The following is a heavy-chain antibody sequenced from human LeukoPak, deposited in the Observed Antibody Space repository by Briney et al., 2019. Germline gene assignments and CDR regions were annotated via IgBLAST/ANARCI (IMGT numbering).Heavy chain of an antibody. V-gene: IGHV3-30*04. CDR3: ARDKGFDY. CDR1: GFTFSSYA. J-gene: IGHJ4*02. Sequence: GGSLRLSCAASGFTFSSYAMHWVRQAPGKGLEWVAVISYEGSNKYYADSVKGRFTISRDNSKNTLHLQMNSLRAEDTAVYYCARDKGFDYWGQGTLVTVSS. CDR2: ISYEGSNK.